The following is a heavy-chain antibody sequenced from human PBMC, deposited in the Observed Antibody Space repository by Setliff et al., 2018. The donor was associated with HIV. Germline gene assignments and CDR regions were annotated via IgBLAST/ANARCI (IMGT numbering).Heavy chain of an antibody. Sequence: GGSLRLSCAASGFTFRDHYMDWVRQAPGKGLEWVGRTGNKASSDTTQYAASVKGRFTISRDDFEGVAYLQMDRLKSEDSAVYYCARTPGAWENYFDYWGQGTLVTVSS. J-gene: IGHJ4*02. CDR2: TGNKASSDTT. V-gene: IGHV3-72*01. CDR3: ARTPGAWENYFDY. CDR1: GFTFRDHY. D-gene: IGHD1-26*01.